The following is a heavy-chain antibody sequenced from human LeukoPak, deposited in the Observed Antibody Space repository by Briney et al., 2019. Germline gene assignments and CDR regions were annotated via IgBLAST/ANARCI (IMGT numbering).Heavy chain of an antibody. CDR2: IYYSGST. D-gene: IGHD3-10*01. V-gene: IGHV4-31*03. CDR3: ARDRGSGSYYPAAYGMDV. J-gene: IGHJ6*04. CDR1: GGSIRSGGYY. Sequence: SQTLSLTCTVSGGSIRSGGYYWRWIRQHRGRGVEWIEYIYYSGSTYYNPALKSRVTISVDTSKNQFSLKLSSVTAADTAVYYCARDRGSGSYYPAAYGMDVWGKGTTVTVSS.